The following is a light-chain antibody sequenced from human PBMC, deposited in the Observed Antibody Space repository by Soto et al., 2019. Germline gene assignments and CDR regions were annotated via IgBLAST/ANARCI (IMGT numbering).Light chain of an antibody. V-gene: IGKV1-6*01. Sequence: AIHMTQSPSSLSASVGDRVTITCRASQDISDDVGWYQQTPGKAPKLLISGASRLQSGVPSRFSGSGSGAAFTLTITSLRPEDFATYYCQQSYSTPQTFGQGTKVDIK. CDR1: QDISDD. CDR3: QQSYSTPQT. CDR2: GAS. J-gene: IGKJ1*01.